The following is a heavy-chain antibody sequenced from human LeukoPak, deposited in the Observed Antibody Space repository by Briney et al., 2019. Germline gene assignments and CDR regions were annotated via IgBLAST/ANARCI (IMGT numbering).Heavy chain of an antibody. V-gene: IGHV3-23*01. CDR2: ISGSGGST. CDR1: GFTLSSYA. J-gene: IGHJ5*02. Sequence: GGSLRLSCAASGFTLSSYAMSWVRQAPGKGLEWVSAISGSGGSTYYADSVKGRFTISRDNSKNTLYLQMNSLRAEDTAVYYCAKDRRGRFGELLNWFDPWGQGTLVTVSS. D-gene: IGHD3-10*01. CDR3: AKDRRGRFGELLNWFDP.